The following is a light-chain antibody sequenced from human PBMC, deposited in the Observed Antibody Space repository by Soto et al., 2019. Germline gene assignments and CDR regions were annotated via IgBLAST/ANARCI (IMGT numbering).Light chain of an antibody. J-gene: IGKJ1*01. CDR1: QSVNSSY. Sequence: DIVLTQSPGTLSLSPGERATLSCRASQSVNSSYLAWYQQKPGQAPRLLIYTASSRATGIPDRFSGGGSGTDFTLTINRLEPEDCAVYYCQQYGSSPRTFGQGTKVEIK. CDR3: QQYGSSPRT. CDR2: TAS. V-gene: IGKV3-20*01.